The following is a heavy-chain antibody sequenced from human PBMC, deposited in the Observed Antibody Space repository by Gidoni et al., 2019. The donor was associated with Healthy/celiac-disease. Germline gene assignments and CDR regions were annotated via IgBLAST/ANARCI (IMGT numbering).Heavy chain of an antibody. CDR1: GGSFSGYY. CDR3: ARGHRYYGSGRYFDY. CDR2: INHSGST. Sequence: QVQLQQWGAGLLKPSETLSLTCAVYGGSFSGYYWSWIRQPPGKGLEWIGEINHSGSTNYNPSLKSRVTISVDTSKNQFSLKLSSVTAADTAVYYCARGHRYYGSGRYFDYWGQGTLVTVSS. J-gene: IGHJ4*02. V-gene: IGHV4-34*01. D-gene: IGHD3-10*01.